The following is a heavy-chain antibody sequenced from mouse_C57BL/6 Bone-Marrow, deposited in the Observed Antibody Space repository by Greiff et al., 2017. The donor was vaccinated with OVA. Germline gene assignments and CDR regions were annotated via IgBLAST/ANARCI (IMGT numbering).Heavy chain of an antibody. CDR2: ILPGSGST. J-gene: IGHJ2*01. Sequence: VQLQQSGAELMKPGASVKLSCKATGYTFTGYWLEWVKPMPGHGLEWIGEILPGSGSTNYNENFKGKATFTAYTSADTAYRQLRSLTTEDSAIYYWARENYGSSYVDYWGQGTTLTVSS. V-gene: IGHV1-9*01. D-gene: IGHD1-1*01. CDR1: GYTFTGYW. CDR3: ARENYGSSYVDY.